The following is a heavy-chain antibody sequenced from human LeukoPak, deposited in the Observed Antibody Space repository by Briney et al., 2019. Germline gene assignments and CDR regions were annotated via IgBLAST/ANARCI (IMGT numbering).Heavy chain of an antibody. D-gene: IGHD6-13*01. J-gene: IGHJ3*01. V-gene: IGHV3-74*01. CDR3: AREEHRLAEAGTSAFDL. CDR1: GFTFSENW. CDR2: INRDGGLT. Sequence: GGSLRLSCVASGFTFSENWMHWVRQAPGKGLAWVSHINRDGGLTNYADSVKGRFTFSRDNARNTVYLQMSSLRVEDTATYFCAREEHRLAEAGTSAFDLGGQGTLVTVSP.